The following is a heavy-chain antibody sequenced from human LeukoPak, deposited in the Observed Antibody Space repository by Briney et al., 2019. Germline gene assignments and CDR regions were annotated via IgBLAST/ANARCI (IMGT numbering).Heavy chain of an antibody. Sequence: GGSLRLSCEASGFTLSSYAMHWVRQAPGKGLEWVAVISYDGSNEYHADSVKGRFTISRDNSKNTLYLQMSSLRAEDTAVYYCARDLSGGDYYFDYWGQGTLVTVSS. CDR1: GFTLSSYA. D-gene: IGHD2-21*02. J-gene: IGHJ4*02. CDR2: ISYDGSNE. V-gene: IGHV3-30*04. CDR3: ARDLSGGDYYFDY.